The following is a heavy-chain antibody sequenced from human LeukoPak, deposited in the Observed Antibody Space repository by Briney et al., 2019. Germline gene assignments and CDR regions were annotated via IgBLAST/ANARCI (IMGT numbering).Heavy chain of an antibody. D-gene: IGHD3-22*01. V-gene: IGHV3-21*01. CDR1: GFTFSSYS. J-gene: IGHJ6*02. Sequence: GGSLGLSCAASGFTFSSYSMNWVRQAPGKGLEWVSSISSSSSYIYYADSVKGRFTISRDNAKNSLYLQMNSLRAEDTAVYYCAMSNYYDSSGYYYYYYGMDVWGQGTTVTVSS. CDR3: AMSNYYDSSGYYYYYYGMDV. CDR2: ISSSSSYI.